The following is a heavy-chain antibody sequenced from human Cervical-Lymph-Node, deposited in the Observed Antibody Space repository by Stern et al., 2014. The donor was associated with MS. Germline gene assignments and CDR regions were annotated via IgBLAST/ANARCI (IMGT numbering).Heavy chain of an antibody. V-gene: IGHV4-30-4*01. D-gene: IGHD4-17*01. J-gene: IGHJ4*02. CDR1: GDSINSGDFH. CDR3: ARMKTGLRENRGFDF. Sequence: QVQLVESGPGLVKPSETLSLTCTVSGDSINSGDFHWSWVRQSPGKGLEWIGYIYCSGRNYNNPSLKSRVTMSIDTSTNQFSLNLTSVTAADTALYYCARMKTGLRENRGFDFWGQGTQVTVSS. CDR2: IYCSGRN.